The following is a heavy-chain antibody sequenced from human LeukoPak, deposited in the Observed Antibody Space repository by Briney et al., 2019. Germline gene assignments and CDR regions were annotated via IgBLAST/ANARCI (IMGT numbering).Heavy chain of an antibody. CDR1: GGSISSYY. CDR3: ARLITMVRGVIISSDAGWFDP. V-gene: IGHV4-59*01. J-gene: IGHJ5*02. D-gene: IGHD3-10*01. Sequence: SETLSLTCTVSGGSISSYYWSWIRQPPGKGLEWIGYIYYSGSTNYNPSLKSRVTISVDTSKNQFSLKLSSVTAADTAVYYCARLITMVRGVIISSDAGWFDPWGQGTLVTVSS. CDR2: IYYSGST.